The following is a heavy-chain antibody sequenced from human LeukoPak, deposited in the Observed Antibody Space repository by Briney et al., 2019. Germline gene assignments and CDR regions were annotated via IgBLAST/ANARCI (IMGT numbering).Heavy chain of an antibody. CDR2: ISAYNGNT. V-gene: IGHV1-18*01. CDR3: ARGSDGSGSYFYYYYYMDV. D-gene: IGHD3-10*01. Sequence: ASVKVSCKASGYTFTSYGISWVRQAPGQGLEWMGWISAYNGNTNYAQKLQGRVTMTTDTSTSTAYMELRSLRSDDAAVYYCARGSDGSGSYFYYYYYMDVWGKGTTVTISS. CDR1: GYTFTSYG. J-gene: IGHJ6*03.